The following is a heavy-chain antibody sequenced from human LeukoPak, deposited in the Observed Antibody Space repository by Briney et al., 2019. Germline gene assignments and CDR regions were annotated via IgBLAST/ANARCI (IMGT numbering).Heavy chain of an antibody. J-gene: IGHJ4*02. CDR3: AKSPKKGQWELPH. CDR2: IWYGGNNK. D-gene: IGHD1-26*01. V-gene: IGHV3-30*18. CDR1: GFTFSSYG. Sequence: PGRSLRLSCAASGFTFSSYGMHWVRQAPGKGLEWVAVIWYGGNNKYHADSVRGRFTISRDNSKNTLYLQMNSLRAEDTVVYYCAKSPKKGQWELPHWGQGTLVTVSS.